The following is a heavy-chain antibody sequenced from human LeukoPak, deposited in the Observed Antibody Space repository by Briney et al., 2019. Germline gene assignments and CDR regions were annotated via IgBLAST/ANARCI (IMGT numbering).Heavy chain of an antibody. CDR3: VRELGQN. J-gene: IGHJ4*02. V-gene: IGHV3-74*01. Sequence: GGSLRLSCEGSGISFTSYAMSWVRQAPGKGLVWVSRINGDGSAASYADSVKGRFTISRDNSKNTLYLQMNSLRDEDTAVYYCVRELGQNWGQGTLVTVSS. CDR1: GISFTSYA. CDR2: INGDGSAA.